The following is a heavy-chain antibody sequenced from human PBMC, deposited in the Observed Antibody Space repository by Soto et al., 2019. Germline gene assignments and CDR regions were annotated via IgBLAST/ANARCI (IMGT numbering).Heavy chain of an antibody. J-gene: IGHJ4*02. D-gene: IGHD3-16*01. Sequence: EVQLVESGGGLVQPGGSLRLSCAASGFTVSTKYMSWVRQAPGKGLEWVSVIYSGGSTFYADSVRGRFTISRDNSKNTLTIQMNSLRAEDTAVDYCARDHWAADYWGQGTLVTVSS. CDR2: IYSGGST. CDR1: GFTVSTKY. CDR3: ARDHWAADY. V-gene: IGHV3-66*01.